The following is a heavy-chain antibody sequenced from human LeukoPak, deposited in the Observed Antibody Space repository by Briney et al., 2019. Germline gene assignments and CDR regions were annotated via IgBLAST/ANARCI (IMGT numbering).Heavy chain of an antibody. CDR3: TRVRLATHDY. V-gene: IGHV3-7*01. CDR2: INQDGSDK. Sequence: GGSLRLSCAASGFTFSTYWMSWVRQAPGKGLEWVANINQDGSDKYYVDSVKGRFTISRDNARNSLYLQMNSLRAEDTAVHYCTRVRLATHDYWGQGTLVTVSS. D-gene: IGHD4-23*01. CDR1: GFTFSTYW. J-gene: IGHJ4*02.